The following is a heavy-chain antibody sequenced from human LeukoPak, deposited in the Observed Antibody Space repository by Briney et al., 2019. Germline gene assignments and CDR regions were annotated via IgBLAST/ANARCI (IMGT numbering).Heavy chain of an antibody. D-gene: IGHD6-6*01. J-gene: IGHJ6*03. CDR2: INPNSGGT. V-gene: IGHV1-2*02. CDR3: ARGRKQLVQRGYYYYYMDV. Sequence: ASVKVSCKASGYTFTGYYMHWVRQAPGQGLEWMGWINPNSGGTNYAQKFQGRVTMTRDTSISTAYMELSRLRSDDTAVYYCARGRKQLVQRGYYYYYMDVWGKGTTVTVSS. CDR1: GYTFTGYY.